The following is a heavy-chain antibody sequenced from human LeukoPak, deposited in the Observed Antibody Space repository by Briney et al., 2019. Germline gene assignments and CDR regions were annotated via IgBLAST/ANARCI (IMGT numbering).Heavy chain of an antibody. Sequence: GGSLRLSCAASGFTFSSYAMNWVRQAPGKGLEWVSSITSGSSYIYYADSVKGRFTISRDNAKNSLYLQMNSLGAEDTAVYYCARVYRSSGSCYSFDNWGQGTLVTVSS. CDR3: ARVYRSSGSCYSFDN. CDR1: GFTFSSYA. D-gene: IGHD2-15*01. V-gene: IGHV3-21*01. J-gene: IGHJ4*02. CDR2: ITSGSSYI.